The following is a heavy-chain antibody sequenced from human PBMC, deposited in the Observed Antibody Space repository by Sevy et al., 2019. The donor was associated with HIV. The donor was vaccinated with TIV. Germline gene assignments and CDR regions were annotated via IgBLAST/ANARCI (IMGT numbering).Heavy chain of an antibody. J-gene: IGHJ4*02. D-gene: IGHD3-22*01. Sequence: GGSLRLSCAASGFSFSTYAMTWVRQAPGKGREWVSASSGSGRNTYNADTVKGGFTISRDNSKNTLYLQMNSLRAEDTAVYYCAKEGPGYNYDSSGYLPSWGQGNMVTVSS. CDR2: SSGSGRNT. CDR3: AKEGPGYNYDSSGYLPS. CDR1: GFSFSTYA. V-gene: IGHV3-23*01.